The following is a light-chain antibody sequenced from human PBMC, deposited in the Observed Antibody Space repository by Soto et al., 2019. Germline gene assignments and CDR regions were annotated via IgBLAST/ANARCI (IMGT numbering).Light chain of an antibody. CDR2: AAS. V-gene: IGKV1-39*01. CDR3: QQTYRTPYT. CDR1: QTISVH. J-gene: IGKJ2*01. Sequence: DIQVTQSPSSLPVSIGDRITITCRSSQTISVHLNWYQKKPGTPPKLLIYAASNLQGGVPSRFSGRGSGTDFTLIISSLQPEDFATYYCQQTYRTPYTFGQGTKLEI.